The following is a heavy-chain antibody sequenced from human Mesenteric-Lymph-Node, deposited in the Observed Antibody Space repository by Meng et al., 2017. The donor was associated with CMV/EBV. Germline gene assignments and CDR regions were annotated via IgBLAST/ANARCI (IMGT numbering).Heavy chain of an antibody. CDR3: ANYEGQRSSDY. D-gene: IGHD3-3*01. J-gene: IGHJ4*02. CDR2: ISISGART. Sequence: GESLKISCVASGFTFTDYAMSWVRQAPGKGLEWVSSISISGARTYYADSVKGRFTISRDNSRNTLYLQMNSLRAEDTAIYYCANYEGQRSSDYWGQGTLVTVSS. CDR1: GFTFTDYA. V-gene: IGHV3-23*01.